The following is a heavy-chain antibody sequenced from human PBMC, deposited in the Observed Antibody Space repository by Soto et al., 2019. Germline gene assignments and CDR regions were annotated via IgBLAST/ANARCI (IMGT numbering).Heavy chain of an antibody. CDR3: ASIAAPGTTHFDF. D-gene: IGHD6-13*01. V-gene: IGHV4-39*01. CDR1: GGSLGSSGYY. J-gene: IGHJ4*02. CDR2: IYYGGNT. Sequence: LSLTCTVSGGSLGSSGYYWGWIRQSPGKGLEWIGNIYYGGNTFYNPSLKSRVTISVDTSKNQIYLHLSAVTAADTAIFYCASIAAPGTTHFDFWGQGTLVTVSS.